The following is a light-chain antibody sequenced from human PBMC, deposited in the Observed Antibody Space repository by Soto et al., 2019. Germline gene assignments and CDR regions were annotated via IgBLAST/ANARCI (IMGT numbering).Light chain of an antibody. CDR2: DVS. J-gene: IGLJ1*01. CDR3: CSYAGSYTYV. CDR1: SRDVGGYNY. Sequence: QSALTQPRSVSGSPGQSVTISCTGTSRDVGGYNYVSWYQQHPGKAPKVMIYDVSKRPSGVPDRFSGSKSGNTASLTISGLQAEDEADYYCCSYAGSYTYVFGTGTKLTVL. V-gene: IGLV2-11*01.